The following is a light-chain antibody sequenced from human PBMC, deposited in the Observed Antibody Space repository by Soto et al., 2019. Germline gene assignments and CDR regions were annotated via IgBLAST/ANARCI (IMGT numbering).Light chain of an antibody. V-gene: IGLV2-8*01. CDR1: SSDVGGYKY. J-gene: IGLJ1*01. CDR3: SSYTSSSTLLYV. CDR2: EVN. Sequence: QSALTQPPSASGSPGQSVTISCTGTSSDVGGYKYVSWYQQHPGKAPKLMIFEVNKRPSGVPDRFSGSKSGNTASLTVSGLQAEDEADYYCSSYTSSSTLLYVFGTGTKVTVL.